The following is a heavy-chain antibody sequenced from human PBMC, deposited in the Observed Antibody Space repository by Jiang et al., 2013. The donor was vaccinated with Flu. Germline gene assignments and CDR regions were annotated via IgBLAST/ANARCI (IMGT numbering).Heavy chain of an antibody. CDR3: ARGSLFSKRHHFDY. J-gene: IGHJ4*02. CDR1: VAPSAVVVTT. CDR2: IYYSGST. D-gene: IGHD1-1*01. V-gene: IGHV4-61*01. Sequence: TLSLTCTVSVAPSAVVVTTGAGSGSPQGRDWSRIGYIYYSGSTNYNPSLKSRVTISVDTSKNQFSLKLSSVTAADTAVYYCARGSLFSKRHHFDYWGQGTLVTVSS.